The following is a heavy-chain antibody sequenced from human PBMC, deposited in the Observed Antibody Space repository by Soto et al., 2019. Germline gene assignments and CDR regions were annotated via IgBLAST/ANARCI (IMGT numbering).Heavy chain of an antibody. J-gene: IGHJ6*02. Sequence: PSETLSLTCRVSGGPISASGNYWGWIRQTPGKGLEWIGHIFYSGTTYYNPSLKSRLTISVDTSKNHFSLRLTSVTAADTAVYYCARDLWVEPELYYYGMDVWGQGTTVTVPS. CDR1: GGPISASGNY. D-gene: IGHD1-1*01. V-gene: IGHV4-30-4*08. CDR3: ARDLWVEPELYYYGMDV. CDR2: IFYSGTT.